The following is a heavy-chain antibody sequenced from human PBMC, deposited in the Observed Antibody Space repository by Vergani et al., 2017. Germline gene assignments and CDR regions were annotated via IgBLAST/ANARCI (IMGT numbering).Heavy chain of an antibody. CDR3: ARGASGDYVPSFDY. V-gene: IGHV3-30-3*01. CDR1: GFNFSSYA. J-gene: IGHJ4*02. CDR2: ISYDGSNK. D-gene: IGHD4-17*01. Sequence: QVQLVESGGGVVQPGRSLRLSCAASGFNFSSYAMHWVRQAPGKGLEWVAVISYDGSNKYYADSVKGRLTISRDNSKNTLYLQMNSRRAEDTAVYYCARGASGDYVPSFDYWGQGTLVTVSS.